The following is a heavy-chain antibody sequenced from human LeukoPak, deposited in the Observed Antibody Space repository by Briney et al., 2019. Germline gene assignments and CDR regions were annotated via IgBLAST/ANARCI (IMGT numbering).Heavy chain of an antibody. J-gene: IGHJ4*02. CDR3: ARGRIAPDRGPHFDY. CDR2: ISAYNGNT. CDR1: GYTFTSYG. D-gene: IGHD1-14*01. V-gene: IGHV1-18*01. Sequence: ASVKVSCKASGYTFTSYGISWVRQAPGQGLEWMGWISAYNGNTNYAQKLQGRVTMTTDTSTSTAYMELRSLRSDDTAVYYCARGRIAPDRGPHFDYWGQGTLVTVSS.